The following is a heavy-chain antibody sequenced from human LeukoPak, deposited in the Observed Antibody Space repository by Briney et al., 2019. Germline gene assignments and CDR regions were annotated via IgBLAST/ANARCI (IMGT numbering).Heavy chain of an antibody. D-gene: IGHD2-2*02. V-gene: IGHV1-2*04. CDR1: GYTFTDYY. CDR3: ARDPYCRRTSCYTTNWFDP. J-gene: IGHJ5*02. Sequence: ASVTVSFMASGYTFTDYYRHWVRQAPGQGREWMGWNNPNGGGTNYAQKFQGWVTMTRDTSISTAYMDLSRLRSDDTAVYYCARDPYCRRTSCYTTNWFDPWGQGTLVTVSS. CDR2: NNPNGGGT.